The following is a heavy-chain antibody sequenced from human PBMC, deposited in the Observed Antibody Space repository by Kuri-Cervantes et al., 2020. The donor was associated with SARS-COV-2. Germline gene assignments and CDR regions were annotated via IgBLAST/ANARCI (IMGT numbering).Heavy chain of an antibody. J-gene: IGHJ3*02. CDR1: GFTFSSYA. Sequence: GGSLRLSCAASGFTFSSYAMHWVRQAPGKGLEWVAVISYDGSNKYYADSVKGRFTISRDNSKNTLYLQMNSLRAEDTAVYYCARDDAFDIWDQGTMVTVSS. CDR3: ARDDAFDI. CDR2: ISYDGSNK. V-gene: IGHV3-30*04.